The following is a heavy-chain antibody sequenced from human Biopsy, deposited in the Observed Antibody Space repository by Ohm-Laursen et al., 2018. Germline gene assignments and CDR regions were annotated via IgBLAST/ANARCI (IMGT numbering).Heavy chain of an antibody. CDR2: IYSSGGT. V-gene: IGHV4-4*07. CDR3: ARDYDTSGYYYVS. J-gene: IGHJ5*02. CDR1: GGSIISYY. Sequence: SETLSLTCTVSGGSIISYYWNWIRQPAGKGLEWIGRIYSSGGTKYNPSLKSRVTMSVDTSKNQFSLKLNSVTAADTAVYYCARDYDTSGYYYVSWGQGTLVTVSS. D-gene: IGHD3-22*01.